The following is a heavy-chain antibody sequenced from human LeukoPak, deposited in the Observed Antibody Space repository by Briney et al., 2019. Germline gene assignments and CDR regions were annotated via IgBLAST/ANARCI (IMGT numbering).Heavy chain of an antibody. CDR2: ISWNSGSI. Sequence: PGGSLRLSCAASGFTFDDYAMHWVRQAPGKGLEWVSGISWNSGSIGYADSVKGRFTISRDNAKNSLYLQMNSLRAEDTALYYCAKDIGPLGYYDSSGHHDAFDIWGQGTMVTVSS. CDR3: AKDIGPLGYYDSSGHHDAFDI. V-gene: IGHV3-9*01. J-gene: IGHJ3*02. CDR1: GFTFDDYA. D-gene: IGHD3-22*01.